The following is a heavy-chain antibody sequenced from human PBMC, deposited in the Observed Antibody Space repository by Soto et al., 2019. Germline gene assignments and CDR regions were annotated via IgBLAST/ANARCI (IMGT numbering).Heavy chain of an antibody. CDR3: ARGRGDSDYIWGTYRLYYYYMDV. V-gene: IGHV4-59*01. Sequence: QVQLQESGPGLVKPSETLSLTCNVSGGSISSYYWSWFRQPPGKGVEWIGYIYYSGSTNYNPSLRSRVTISVDTSKNQFSLKLSSVTAADTAVYYCARGRGDSDYIWGTYRLYYYYMDVWGIGTTVTVSS. CDR2: IYYSGST. D-gene: IGHD3-16*02. J-gene: IGHJ6*03. CDR1: GGSISSYY.